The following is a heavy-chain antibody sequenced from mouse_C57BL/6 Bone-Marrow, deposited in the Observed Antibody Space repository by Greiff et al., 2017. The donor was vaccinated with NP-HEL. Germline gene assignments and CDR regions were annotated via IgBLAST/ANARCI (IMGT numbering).Heavy chain of an antibody. Sequence: VQLQQSGAELARPGASVKLSCKASGYTFTSYGISWVKQTTGQGLEWIGEIYPRSGNTYSNEKFTGKATLTAYKSSRTAYMELRSLTSEDTAVYFCARIYGPFAYWGQGTLVTVAA. V-gene: IGHV1-81*01. CDR3: ARIYGPFAY. D-gene: IGHD1-1*02. CDR1: GYTFTSYG. CDR2: IYPRSGNT. J-gene: IGHJ3*01.